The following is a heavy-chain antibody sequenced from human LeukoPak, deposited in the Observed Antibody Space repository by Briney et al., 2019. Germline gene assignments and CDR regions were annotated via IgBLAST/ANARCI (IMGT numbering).Heavy chain of an antibody. CDR1: GGSLSTYN. D-gene: IGHD5-12*01. Sequence: SETLSLTCTDSGGSLSTYNWNWIRQPPGKGLEWIGSIYYTGSTNYNPPLTSRVTISVDTSKNQYSLMLSSVTAAVTAVYYCARGRGGYDSAPDGWGQGTLVTVSS. V-gene: IGHV4-59*01. CDR3: ARGRGGYDSAPDG. J-gene: IGHJ4*02. CDR2: IYYTGST.